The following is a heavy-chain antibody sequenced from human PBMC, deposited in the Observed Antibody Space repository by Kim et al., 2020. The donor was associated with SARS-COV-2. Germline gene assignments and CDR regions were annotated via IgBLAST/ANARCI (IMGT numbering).Heavy chain of an antibody. D-gene: IGHD2-21*01. CDR1: GYTFTSYD. CDR2: MNPNSGNT. V-gene: IGHV1-8*01. CDR3: ARGHLKSIVVVIAPRPYYYYMDV. J-gene: IGHJ6*03. Sequence: ASVKVSCKASGYTFTSYDINWVRQATGQRLEWMGWMNPNSGNTGYARKFQGRVTMTRNTSISTAYMELISLRSEDTAVYYCARGHLKSIVVVIAPRPYYYYMDVWGEGTTVTVSS.